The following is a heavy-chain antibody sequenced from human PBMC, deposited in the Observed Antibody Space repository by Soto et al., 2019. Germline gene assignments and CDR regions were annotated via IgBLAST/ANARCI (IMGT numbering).Heavy chain of an antibody. V-gene: IGHV3-74*01. D-gene: IGHD6-6*01. J-gene: IGHJ4*02. CDR1: GFTFSSYW. CDR3: AKVYCLSSSATYYVDY. Sequence: GGSLRLSCAASGFTFSSYWMHWVRQAPGKGLVWVSRINSDGSSTSHADSVKGRFTISRDNAKNTLYLQMNSLRAEDTAVYYRAKVYCLSSSATYYVDYWGQPHLVTVSS. CDR2: INSDGSST.